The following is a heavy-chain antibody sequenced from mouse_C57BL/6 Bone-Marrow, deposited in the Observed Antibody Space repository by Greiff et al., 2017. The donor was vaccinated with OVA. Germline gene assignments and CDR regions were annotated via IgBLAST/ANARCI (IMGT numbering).Heavy chain of an antibody. CDR1: GYSITSGYY. CDR3: ARVDGYDYAMDY. Sequence: EVKLLESGPGLVKPSQSLSLTCSVTGYSITSGYYWNLIRQFPGNKLEWMGYISYDGSNNYNPSLKNRISITRDTSKNQFFLKLNSVTTEDTATYYCARVDGYDYAMDYWGQGASVTVSS. V-gene: IGHV3-6*01. D-gene: IGHD2-3*01. CDR2: ISYDGSN. J-gene: IGHJ4*01.